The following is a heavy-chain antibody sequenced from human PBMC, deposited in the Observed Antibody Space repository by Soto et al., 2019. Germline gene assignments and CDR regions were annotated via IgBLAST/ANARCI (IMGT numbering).Heavy chain of an antibody. V-gene: IGHV3-21*01. Sequence: PGGSLGLSSAASGFTFSDYSMNWVRQAPGKGLEWVSSITSSSSYMYYADSVKGRFTISRDNAKNSLYLQMHSLRVEDTAVYYCARYPHYDFWSGPQGFDYWGQGTLVTVSS. CDR1: GFTFSDYS. D-gene: IGHD3-3*01. J-gene: IGHJ4*02. CDR2: ITSSSSYM. CDR3: ARYPHYDFWSGPQGFDY.